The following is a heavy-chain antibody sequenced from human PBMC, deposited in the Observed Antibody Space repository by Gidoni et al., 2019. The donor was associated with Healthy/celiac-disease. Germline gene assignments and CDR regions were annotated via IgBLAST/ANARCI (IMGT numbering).Heavy chain of an antibody. J-gene: IGHJ4*02. CDR3: ASLYCTKGVCYDY. Sequence: QVQLVQSGAEVTQPGASVMVSCKASGYTFTSYDLNWVRQDTGQGLEWIEWMNPNSGNTGYAQKFQGRVTMTRNTSISTAYMELSSLRSEDTAVDYCASLYCTKGVCYDYWGQGTLVTVSS. CDR1: GYTFTSYD. D-gene: IGHD2-8*01. CDR2: MNPNSGNT. V-gene: IGHV1-8*01.